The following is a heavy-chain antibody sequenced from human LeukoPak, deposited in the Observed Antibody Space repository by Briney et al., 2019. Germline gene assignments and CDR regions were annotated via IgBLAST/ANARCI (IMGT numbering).Heavy chain of an antibody. CDR3: ARVLAGLAPDY. D-gene: IGHD6-19*01. CDR2: ISSYSNSI. CDR1: GFTFCTYR. V-gene: IGHV3-48*02. J-gene: IGHJ4*02. Sequence: PGGSLRLSCAASGFTFCTYRLNWVRQAPGKGLGWVSYISSYSNSIYYAASVKGRFTISRDNAKSSLYLQMDSLRDEDTAVYYCARVLAGLAPDYWGQGTLVTVSS.